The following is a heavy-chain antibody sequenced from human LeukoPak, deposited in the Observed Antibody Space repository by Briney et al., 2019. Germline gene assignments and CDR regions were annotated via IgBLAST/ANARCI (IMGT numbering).Heavy chain of an antibody. CDR2: ISGSGGST. CDR3: AKEEGYSSGWYPGYYFDY. Sequence: GGSLRLSCAASGFTFSSYAMCWVRQAPGKGLEWVSAISGSGGSTYYADSVKGRFTISRDNPKNTLYLQMNSLRAEDTAVYYCAKEEGYSSGWYPGYYFDYWGQGTLVTVSS. V-gene: IGHV3-23*01. D-gene: IGHD6-19*01. CDR1: GFTFSSYA. J-gene: IGHJ4*02.